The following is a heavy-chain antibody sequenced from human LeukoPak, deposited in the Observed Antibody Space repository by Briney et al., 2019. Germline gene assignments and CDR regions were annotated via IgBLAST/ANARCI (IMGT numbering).Heavy chain of an antibody. CDR2: IYYSGST. J-gene: IGHJ4*02. CDR1: GGSISSYY. Sequence: KPSETLSLTCTVSGGSISSYYWSWIRQPPGKGLEWIGYIYYSGSTNYNPSLKSRVTISVDTSKNQFSLKLSSVTAADTAVYYCARGNYDSSGYYLRRVSSFDCWGQGTLVTVSS. V-gene: IGHV4-59*01. CDR3: ARGNYDSSGYYLRRVSSFDC. D-gene: IGHD3-22*01.